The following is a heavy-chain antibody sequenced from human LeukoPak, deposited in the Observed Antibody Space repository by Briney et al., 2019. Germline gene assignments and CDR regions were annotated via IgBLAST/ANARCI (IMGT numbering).Heavy chain of an antibody. CDR1: GFTFSSYD. Sequence: GGSLRLSCAASGFTFSSYDMHWVRQPTGKGLEWVSAIGTAGDTYYSHSVKGRFTISRENAKNSLYLHMNSLRAEDTAVYYCARSWSSGYWFPATASFDYWGQGTLVTVSS. CDR3: ARSWSSGYWFPATASFDY. V-gene: IGHV3-13*01. J-gene: IGHJ4*02. CDR2: IGTAGDT. D-gene: IGHD3-22*01.